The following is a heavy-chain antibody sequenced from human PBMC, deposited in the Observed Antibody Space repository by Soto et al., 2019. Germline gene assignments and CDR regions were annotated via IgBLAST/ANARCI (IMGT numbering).Heavy chain of an antibody. CDR3: AREGEYQLLYYFDY. D-gene: IGHD2-2*01. Sequence: ASVKVSCKASGYTFTSYDINWERRATGQGLEWMGWMNPNSGNTGYAQKFQGRVTMTRNTSISTAYMELSSLRSEDTAVYYCAREGEYQLLYYFDYWGQGTLVTVSS. V-gene: IGHV1-8*01. J-gene: IGHJ4*02. CDR2: MNPNSGNT. CDR1: GYTFTSYD.